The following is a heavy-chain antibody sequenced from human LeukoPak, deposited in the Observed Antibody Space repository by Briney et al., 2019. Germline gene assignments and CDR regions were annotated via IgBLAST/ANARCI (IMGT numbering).Heavy chain of an antibody. J-gene: IGHJ4*02. V-gene: IGHV3-30*18. CDR1: GFTFSSYG. CDR2: ISYDGSNK. Sequence: GRSLRLSCAASGFTFSSYGMHWVRQAPGEGLEWVAVISYDGSNKYYADSVKGRFTISRDNSKNTLYLQMNSLRAEDTAVYYCAKYDSSGYSPSDYWGQGTLVTVSS. CDR3: AKYDSSGYSPSDY. D-gene: IGHD3-22*01.